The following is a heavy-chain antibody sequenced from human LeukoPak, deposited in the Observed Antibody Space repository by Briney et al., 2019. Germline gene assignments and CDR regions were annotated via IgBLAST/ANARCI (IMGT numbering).Heavy chain of an antibody. CDR3: ARDPQVSYYGSGSIDY. D-gene: IGHD3-10*01. CDR1: GYTFTSYA. J-gene: IGHJ4*02. Sequence: GASVKVSCKASGYTFTSYAMSWVRQAPGQGLEWMGWINTNTGNPTYAQGFTGRFVFSLDTSVSTAYLQINSLKAEDTAVYYCARDPQVSYYGSGSIDYWGQGTLVTVSS. V-gene: IGHV7-4-1*02. CDR2: INTNTGNP.